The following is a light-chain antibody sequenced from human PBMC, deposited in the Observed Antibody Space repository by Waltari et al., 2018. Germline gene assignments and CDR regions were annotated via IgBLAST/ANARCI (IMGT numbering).Light chain of an antibody. Sequence: ILRTQPPPTRPVSPGKGVTRSVRAGRNIRTYLVWYQQKPGQSPMLLIYDAFIRATGIPARFSGSGSGTEFTLTISSLQSEDFAVYYCQHYLNFPHTFGPGTKLEIK. CDR2: DAF. CDR1: RNIRTY. CDR3: QHYLNFPHT. V-gene: IGKV3-15*01. J-gene: IGKJ2*01.